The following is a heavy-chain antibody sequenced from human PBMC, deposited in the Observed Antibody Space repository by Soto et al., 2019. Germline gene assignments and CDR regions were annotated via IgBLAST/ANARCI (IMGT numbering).Heavy chain of an antibody. CDR2: ISPHNGNT. V-gene: IGHV1-18*01. D-gene: IGHD3-10*01. J-gene: IGHJ3*02. Sequence: QVQLVQSGAEVKNPGASVKVSCKASGYTFSNYGISWVRQAPGQGLEWMGWISPHNGNTKYTQKFQGRVTMTTDTSTSTAYMELRSLRSDDTAVFYCARVLGSGSYIAFDTWGQGTMVTVSS. CDR3: ARVLGSGSYIAFDT. CDR1: GYTFSNYG.